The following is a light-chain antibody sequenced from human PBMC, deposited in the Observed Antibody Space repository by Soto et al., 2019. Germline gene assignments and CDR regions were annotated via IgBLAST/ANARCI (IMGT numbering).Light chain of an antibody. J-gene: IGKJ4*01. CDR2: TGS. Sequence: DIQMTQSPSSVSASVGDTVAITCRASQSIRSWLAWYQQRPGEAPKLLIYTGSILQVGVPSRFSGSGSGTEFILTIDNLQPEDFATYYCQQTHTFPLTLGGGTKVEIK. V-gene: IGKV1-12*01. CDR3: QQTHTFPLT. CDR1: QSIRSW.